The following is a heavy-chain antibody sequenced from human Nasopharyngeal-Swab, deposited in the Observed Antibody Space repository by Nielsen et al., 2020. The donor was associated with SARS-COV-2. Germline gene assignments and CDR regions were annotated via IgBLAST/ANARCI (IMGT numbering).Heavy chain of an antibody. CDR1: GGSISSSSYY. CDR3: ARTESESLWSRKQNWFDP. Sequence: ESLKISCTVSGGSISSSSYYWGWIRQPPGKGLEWIGSIYYSGSTYYNPSLKSRVTISVDTSKNQFSLKVSSVTAADTAVYYCARTESESLWSRKQNWFDPWGQGTLVTVSS. D-gene: IGHD3-10*01. J-gene: IGHJ5*02. CDR2: IYYSGST. V-gene: IGHV4-39*01.